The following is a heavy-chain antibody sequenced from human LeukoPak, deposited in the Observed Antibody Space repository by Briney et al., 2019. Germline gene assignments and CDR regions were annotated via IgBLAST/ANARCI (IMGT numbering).Heavy chain of an antibody. CDR3: AKDLYCSSTSCQHDAFDI. CDR1: GFTFTSSA. J-gene: IGHJ3*02. Sequence: SVKVSCKASGFTFTSSAMQWVRQACGQRLEWIGWIVVGSGNTNYAQKFQERVTITRDMSTSTAYMELSSLRSEDTAVYYCAKDLYCSSTSCQHDAFDIWGQGTMVTVSS. CDR2: IVVGSGNT. V-gene: IGHV1-58*02. D-gene: IGHD2-2*01.